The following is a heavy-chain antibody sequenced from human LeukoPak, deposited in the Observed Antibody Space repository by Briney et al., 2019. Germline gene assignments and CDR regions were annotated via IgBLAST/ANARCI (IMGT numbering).Heavy chain of an antibody. V-gene: IGHV4-34*01. CDR2: INHRGST. CDR3: ARVLIAVADPEYFQH. CDR1: GGSFSGYY. J-gene: IGHJ1*01. Sequence: PSETLSLTCAVYGGSFSGYYWSWIRQPPGRGLEWIGEINHRGSTNRNSSLKSRVTISVDTSKNQFSLKVTSVIAADTAVYYCARVLIAVADPEYFQHWGQGTLVTVSS. D-gene: IGHD6-19*01.